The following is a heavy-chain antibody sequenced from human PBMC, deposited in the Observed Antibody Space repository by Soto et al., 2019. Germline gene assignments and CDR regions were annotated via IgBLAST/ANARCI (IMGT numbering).Heavy chain of an antibody. D-gene: IGHD1-26*01. J-gene: IGHJ5*02. CDR3: ARDIAGSWFDP. CDR2: IYYSGST. Sequence: ETLSLTCTVSGGSISSYYWSWIRQPPGKGLEWIGYIYYSGSTNYNPSLKSRVTISVDTSKNQFSLKLSSVTAADTAVYYCARDIAGSWFDPWGQGTLVTVSS. V-gene: IGHV4-59*01. CDR1: GGSISSYY.